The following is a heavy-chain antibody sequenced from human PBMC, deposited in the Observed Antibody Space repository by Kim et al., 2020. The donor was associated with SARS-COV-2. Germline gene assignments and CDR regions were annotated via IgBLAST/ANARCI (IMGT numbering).Heavy chain of an antibody. CDR3: AKVGNILTGHYYPSPFQY. Sequence: GGSLRLSCAASGFTFSNYVMHWVRQAPGKGLEWVAVISYDGNNQYYADSVKVRFTISRDNSRNTLYLEMNSLRPEDTAVYYCAKVGNILTGHYYPSPFQYWGQGTLVTVSS. J-gene: IGHJ4*02. CDR2: ISYDGNNQ. CDR1: GFTFSNYV. D-gene: IGHD3-9*01. V-gene: IGHV3-30*18.